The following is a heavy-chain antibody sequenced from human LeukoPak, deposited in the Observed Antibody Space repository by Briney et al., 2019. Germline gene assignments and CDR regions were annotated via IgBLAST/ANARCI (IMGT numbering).Heavy chain of an antibody. CDR3: ARSSIIAAAGPYYFDY. D-gene: IGHD6-13*01. V-gene: IGHV1-69*13. Sequence: GASVKVSCKASGVTFSSYGITWVRQAPGQGLEWMGGIIPIFGKTNYAQKFQGRVTITADESTSTAYLDVNSLTSADTAMYYCARSSIIAAAGPYYFDYWGQGTLVTVSS. CDR1: GVTFSSYG. J-gene: IGHJ4*02. CDR2: IIPIFGKT.